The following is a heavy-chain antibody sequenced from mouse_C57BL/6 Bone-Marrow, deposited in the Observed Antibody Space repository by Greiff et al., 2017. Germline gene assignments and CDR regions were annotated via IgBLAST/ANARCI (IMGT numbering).Heavy chain of an antibody. CDR1: GYTFTDYE. J-gene: IGHJ2*01. Sequence: QVQLQQSGAELVRPGASVTLSCKASGYTFTDYEMHWVKQTPVHGLEWIGAIDPETGGTAYNQKFKGKAILTADKSSSTAYMELRSLTSEDSAVYYCTRGGYSNYGDYWDQGTTLTVSS. CDR2: IDPETGGT. V-gene: IGHV1-15*01. CDR3: TRGGYSNYGDY. D-gene: IGHD2-5*01.